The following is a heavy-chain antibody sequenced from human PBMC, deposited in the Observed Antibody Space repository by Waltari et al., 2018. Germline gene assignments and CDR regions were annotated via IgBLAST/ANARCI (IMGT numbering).Heavy chain of an antibody. J-gene: IGHJ4*02. V-gene: IGHV4-39*07. D-gene: IGHD6-13*01. CDR1: GGSISSSSYY. Sequence: QLQLQESGPGLVKPSETLSLTCTVSGGSISSSSYYWGWIRQPPGKGLEWIGSIYYSGSTYYNPSLKSRVTISVDTSKNQFSLKLSAVTAADTAVYYCARDEGIAAAGTFDYWGQGTLVTVSS. CDR3: ARDEGIAAAGTFDY. CDR2: IYYSGST.